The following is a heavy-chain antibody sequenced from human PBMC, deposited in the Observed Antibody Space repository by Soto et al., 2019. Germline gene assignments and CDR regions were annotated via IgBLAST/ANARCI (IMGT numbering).Heavy chain of an antibody. CDR2: IGGGGTDT. Sequence: DVKLLESGGGLVQPGGSLTLSCAASRFTCRDFAMSWVRQAPGKGLEGVSSIGGGGTDTYYADSVKGRFTISRDNSKNTLYLQMDSLRDEDTAVYYCAKDAVPYNGKWDWFDSWGQGTLVIVSS. CDR3: AKDAVPYNGKWDWFDS. CDR1: RFTCRDFA. D-gene: IGHD1-20*01. J-gene: IGHJ5*01. V-gene: IGHV3-23*01.